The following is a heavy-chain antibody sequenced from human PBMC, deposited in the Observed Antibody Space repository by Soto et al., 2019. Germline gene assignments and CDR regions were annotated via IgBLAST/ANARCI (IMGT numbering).Heavy chain of an antibody. D-gene: IGHD2-21*02. V-gene: IGHV4-61*01. CDR1: GASVTNTNYH. CDR3: AVLLAGGGGDCN. Sequence: QVQLQESGPGLVKPSGTLSLTCTVSGASVTNTNYHWSWIRQPPGRGLDWIGLVQYGRSSEFDSSPLKSHLTLSIFASKNQFSLKLNSVTAADTAIYYCAVLLAGGGGDCNWGQGTLVTVSS. CDR2: VQYGRSS. J-gene: IGHJ4*02.